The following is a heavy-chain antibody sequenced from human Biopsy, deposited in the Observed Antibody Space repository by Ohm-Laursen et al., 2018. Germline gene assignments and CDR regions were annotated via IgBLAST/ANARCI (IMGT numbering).Heavy chain of an antibody. J-gene: IGHJ6*02. D-gene: IGHD4-11*01. V-gene: IGHV4-59*01. Sequence: GTLSLTCTVSGGSISSYYWNWIRQPPGKGLEWIGYIYYSGTTDYSPSLKSRVTISIDKSKNQFFLKLSSVTAADTAVYYCARDSGILNYGNFKYYHYYGMDVWGQGTKVTVSS. CDR1: GGSISSYY. CDR2: IYYSGTT. CDR3: ARDSGILNYGNFKYYHYYGMDV.